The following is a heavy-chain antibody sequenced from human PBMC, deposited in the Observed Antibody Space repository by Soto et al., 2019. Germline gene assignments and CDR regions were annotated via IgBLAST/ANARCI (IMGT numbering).Heavy chain of an antibody. J-gene: IGHJ4*02. CDR1: GFTVSSNY. V-gene: IGHV3-53*02. CDR2: IYSGGST. CDR3: ARASYYDFCLDY. Sequence: EVQLVETGGVLIQPGGSLRLSCAASGFTVSSNYMSWVRQAPGKGLEWVSVIYSGGSTYYADSVKGRFTISRDNSKNTLYLQMNSLRAEDTAVYYCARASYYDFCLDYWGQGTLVTVSS. D-gene: IGHD3-3*01.